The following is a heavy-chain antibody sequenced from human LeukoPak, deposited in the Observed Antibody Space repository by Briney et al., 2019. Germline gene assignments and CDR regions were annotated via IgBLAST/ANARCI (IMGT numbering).Heavy chain of an antibody. CDR1: GFTFSSYG. Sequence: PGGSLRLSCAASGFTFSSYGMHWVRQAPGKGLEWVAVISYDGGNKYYADSVKGRFTISRDNSKNTLYLQMNSLRAEDTAVYYCARDPESSSFFDYWGQGTLVTVSS. D-gene: IGHD6-6*01. V-gene: IGHV3-30*03. J-gene: IGHJ4*02. CDR3: ARDPESSSFFDY. CDR2: ISYDGGNK.